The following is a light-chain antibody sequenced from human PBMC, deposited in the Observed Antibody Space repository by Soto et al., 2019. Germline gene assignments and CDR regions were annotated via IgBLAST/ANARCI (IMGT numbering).Light chain of an antibody. CDR3: SSYTSSDSYV. Sequence: QPVLTQPASLSGSPGQSITISCSGSSSDVGRYNSVSWYQHHPGKAPKVLIYDVSDRPSGISDRFSGSKSGNTASLTISGLQAEDEADYYCSSYTSSDSYVFGPGTKLTVL. CDR1: SSDVGRYNS. J-gene: IGLJ1*01. V-gene: IGLV2-14*03. CDR2: DVS.